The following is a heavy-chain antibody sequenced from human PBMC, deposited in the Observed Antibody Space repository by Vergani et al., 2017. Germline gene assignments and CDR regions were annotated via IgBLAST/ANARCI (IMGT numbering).Heavy chain of an antibody. J-gene: IGHJ4*02. CDR3: AKGRVPAAIRGVDY. Sequence: QGQLVESGGGIVQPGRSLTLSCVASRSTFKTYGMHWVRQAPGKGLEWVGLIYYDGSNAYYADSVKGRFTISRDNSKNTLYLQMSSLRAEDTAVYYCAKGRVPAAIRGVDYWGQGTLVTVSS. CDR2: IYYDGSNA. CDR1: RSTFKTYG. D-gene: IGHD2-2*01. V-gene: IGHV3-33*06.